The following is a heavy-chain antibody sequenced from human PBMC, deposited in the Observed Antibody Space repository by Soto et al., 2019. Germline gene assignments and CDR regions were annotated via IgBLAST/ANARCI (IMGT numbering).Heavy chain of an antibody. V-gene: IGHV6-1*01. D-gene: IGHD2-2*01. J-gene: IGHJ5*02. CDR2: TYYRSKWYN. CDR1: GYSVSSNSAA. CDR3: AREAGYCSSTSCYPYNWFDP. Sequence: PSETLSLTCAISGYSVSSNSAAWNWIRQSPSRGLEWLGRTYYRSKWYNDYAVSVKSRITINPDTSKNQFSLQLNSVTPEDTAVYYCAREAGYCSSTSCYPYNWFDPWGQGTLVTVSS.